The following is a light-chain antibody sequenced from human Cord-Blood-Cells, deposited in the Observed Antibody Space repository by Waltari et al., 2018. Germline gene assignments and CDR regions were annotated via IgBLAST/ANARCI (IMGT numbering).Light chain of an antibody. Sequence: DIQMTQSPSSLSESVGDRVTITCRASQGISNYLAWYQQKPGKVPKLLIYAASTLQSGVPSRFSGSGSGTDFTLTISSLQPEDVATYYCQKYNSAPAFGGGTKVEIK. CDR1: QGISNY. CDR3: QKYNSAPA. J-gene: IGKJ4*01. V-gene: IGKV1-27*01. CDR2: AAS.